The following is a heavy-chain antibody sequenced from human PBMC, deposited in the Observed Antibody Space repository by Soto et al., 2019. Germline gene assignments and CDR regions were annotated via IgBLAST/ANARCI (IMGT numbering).Heavy chain of an antibody. J-gene: IGHJ2*01. V-gene: IGHV3-30-3*01. D-gene: IGHD6-13*01. CDR1: GFTFSSYA. CDR2: ISYDGSNK. CDR3: ARDGSKEDVVVYSSRHWYFDL. Sequence: QVQLVESGGGVVQPGRSLRLSCAASGFTFSSYAMHWVRQAPGKGLEWVAVISYDGSNKYYADSVKGRFTISRDNSKNTMYLQMSSLRAEDPAVYYCARDGSKEDVVVYSSRHWYFDLWGRGTLVTVSS.